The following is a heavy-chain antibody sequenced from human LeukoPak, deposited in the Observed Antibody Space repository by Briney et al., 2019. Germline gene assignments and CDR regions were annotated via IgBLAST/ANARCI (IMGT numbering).Heavy chain of an antibody. V-gene: IGHV4-59*01. CDR3: ARGPTVTTYYYYYYMDV. D-gene: IGHD4-17*01. CDR1: GGSISSYY. CDR2: IYYSGST. Sequence: SETLSLTCTVSGGSISSYYWSWIRQPPGKGLEWIGYIYYSGSTNYNPSLKSRVTISVDTSKNQFSLKLSSVTAADTAVYYCARGPTVTTYYYYYYMDVWGKGTTVTVSS. J-gene: IGHJ6*03.